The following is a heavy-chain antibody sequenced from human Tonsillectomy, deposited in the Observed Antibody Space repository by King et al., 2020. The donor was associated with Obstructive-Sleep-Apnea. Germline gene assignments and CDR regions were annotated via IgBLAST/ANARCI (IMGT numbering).Heavy chain of an antibody. Sequence: VQLVESGGGAVRPGGSLRLSCAASGFTFEDYGMNWVRQVPGKGLEWVSGINWNGGSAVHADSVKGRFFISRDNAKNSLFLQMNNLRAEDTAFYYCARSLLWGEGMDVWDQGTTVTVSS. CDR3: ARSLLWGEGMDV. CDR2: INWNGGSA. CDR1: GFTFEDYG. D-gene: IGHD3-10*01. J-gene: IGHJ6*02. V-gene: IGHV3-20*04.